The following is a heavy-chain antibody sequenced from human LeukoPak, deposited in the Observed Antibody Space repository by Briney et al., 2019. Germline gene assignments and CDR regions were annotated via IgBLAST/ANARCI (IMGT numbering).Heavy chain of an antibody. V-gene: IGHV4-59*01. J-gene: IGHJ4*02. Sequence: SETLSLTCTVSGVSISPYYWSWIRQPPGKGLEWNGYVFYSWGTNYNPSLKSRVTISVDTSKSQFSLKLSSVTAADTAVYYCARGSGPLDYWGRGTLVTVSS. CDR1: GVSISPYY. CDR3: ARGSGPLDY. CDR2: VFYSWGT. D-gene: IGHD3-10*01.